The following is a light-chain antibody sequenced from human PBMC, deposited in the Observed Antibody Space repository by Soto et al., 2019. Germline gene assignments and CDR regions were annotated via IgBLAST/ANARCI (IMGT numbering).Light chain of an antibody. J-gene: IGLJ2*01. CDR2: EVT. Sequence: QSALAQPASVSGSPGQSITIYCTATSSDVDTYNYVSWYQQHPGKAPKLMIFEVTNRPSGVSNRFFGSKSGNTASLIISGLQAEDEANYYCSSYTTSSTLVFGGGTQLTVL. CDR1: SSDVDTYNY. CDR3: SSYTTSSTLV. V-gene: IGLV2-14*01.